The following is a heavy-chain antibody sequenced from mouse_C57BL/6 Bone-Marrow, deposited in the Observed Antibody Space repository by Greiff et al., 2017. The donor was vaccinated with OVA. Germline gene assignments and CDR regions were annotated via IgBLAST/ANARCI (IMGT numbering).Heavy chain of an antibody. CDR3: ARRLDSSGPDYLDY. V-gene: IGHV5-6*01. J-gene: IGHJ2*01. Sequence: EVQLVESGGDLVKPGGSLKLSCAASGFTFSSYGMSWVRQTPDKRLEWVATISSGGSYTYYPDRVKGRFTISRDNAKNTLYLQVSSLKSEDTAMYYCARRLDSSGPDYLDYWGQGTTLTVSS. CDR1: GFTFSSYG. D-gene: IGHD3-2*02. CDR2: ISSGGSYT.